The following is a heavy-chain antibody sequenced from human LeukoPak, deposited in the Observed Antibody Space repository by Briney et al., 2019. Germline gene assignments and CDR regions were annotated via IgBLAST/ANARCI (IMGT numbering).Heavy chain of an antibody. J-gene: IGHJ4*02. CDR3: AKVGCGELPQERIDY. CDR2: ISGSGGST. Sequence: PGGSLRPSCAASGFTFSSYAMSWVRQAPGKGLEWVSAISGSGGSTYCADSVKGRFTISRDNSKNTLYLQMNSLRAEDTAVYYCAKVGCGELPQERIDYWGQETVVSVSS. V-gene: IGHV3-23*01. CDR1: GFTFSSYA. D-gene: IGHD3-10*01.